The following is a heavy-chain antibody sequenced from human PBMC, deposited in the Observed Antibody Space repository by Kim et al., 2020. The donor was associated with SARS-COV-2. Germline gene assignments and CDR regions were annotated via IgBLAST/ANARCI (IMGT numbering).Heavy chain of an antibody. CDR2: ISYDGSNK. J-gene: IGHJ4*02. CDR3: AKERSGIVVVTATFDY. Sequence: GGSLRLSCAASGFTFSSYGMHWVRQAPGKGLEWVAVISYDGSNKYYADSVKGRFTISRDNSKNTLYLQMNSLSAEDTAVYYCAKERSGIVVVTATFDYWGQGTLVTVSS. CDR1: GFTFSSYG. D-gene: IGHD2-21*02. V-gene: IGHV3-30*18.